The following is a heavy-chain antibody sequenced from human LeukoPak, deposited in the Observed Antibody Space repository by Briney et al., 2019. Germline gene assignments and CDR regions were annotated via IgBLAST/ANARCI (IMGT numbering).Heavy chain of an antibody. CDR1: GYTFTSYY. Sequence: ASVKVSCKASGYTFTSYYMHWVRQAPGQGLEWMGIINPSGGSTSYAQKFQGRVTMTRDTSTSTVYMELSSLRSEDTAVYYCAGTNDYDILTGYWGYYFDYWGQGTLVTVSS. V-gene: IGHV1-46*01. CDR2: INPSGGST. CDR3: AGTNDYDILTGYWGYYFDY. J-gene: IGHJ4*02. D-gene: IGHD3-9*01.